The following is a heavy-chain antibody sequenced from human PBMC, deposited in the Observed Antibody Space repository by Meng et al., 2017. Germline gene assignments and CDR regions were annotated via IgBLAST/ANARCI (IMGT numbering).Heavy chain of an antibody. CDR2: INVYSGIT. CDR3: ATRGNPYLNC. Sequence: QAELVLAGVVVKKTWHSVKFSCDTSGYTLSSDGFAWVRQTPEQGLEWLGWINVYSGITNYAQKFQGRVTMTTDTSTRTGYMELTSLTSDDTATYYCATRGNPYLNCWGQGTLVTVSS. CDR1: GYTLSSDG. J-gene: IGHJ4*02. V-gene: IGHV1-18*01.